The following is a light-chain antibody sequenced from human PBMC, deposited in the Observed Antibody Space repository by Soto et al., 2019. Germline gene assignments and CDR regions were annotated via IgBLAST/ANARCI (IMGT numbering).Light chain of an antibody. J-gene: IGKJ1*01. CDR2: GAS. CDR1: QSVSSN. CDR3: QQYNNWPQT. Sequence: EIVMTQSPATLSVSAGERATLSCRASQSVSSNLAWYQQKPGQAPRLLIYGASSRATGIPDRFSGSGSGTDFTLTISRLEPEDFAVYYCQQYNNWPQTFGQGTKVDI. V-gene: IGKV3D-15*01.